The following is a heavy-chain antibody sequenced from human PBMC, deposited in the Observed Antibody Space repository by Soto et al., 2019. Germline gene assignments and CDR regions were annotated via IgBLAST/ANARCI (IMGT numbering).Heavy chain of an antibody. V-gene: IGHV1-3*01. D-gene: IGHD3-9*01. J-gene: IGHJ4*02. CDR1: GCTFTSYA. CDR3: ARGCYDILTGCCD. Sequence: GASVKVSCKASGCTFTSYAMHWVRQAPGQRLEWMGWINAGNGNTKYSQKFQGRVTITRDTSASTAYMELSSLRSEDTAVYYCARGCYDILTGCCDWGQGTLVTVSS. CDR2: INAGNGNT.